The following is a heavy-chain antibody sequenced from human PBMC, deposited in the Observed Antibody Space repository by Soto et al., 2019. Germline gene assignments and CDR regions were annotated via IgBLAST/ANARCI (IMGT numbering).Heavy chain of an antibody. CDR3: AKDQAAAGTISRYFQH. CDR1: GFTFSSYA. J-gene: IGHJ1*01. D-gene: IGHD6-13*01. V-gene: IGHV3-23*01. CDR2: ISGGGGTT. Sequence: EVQLLESGGGLVQPEGSLRLSCAASGFTFSSYAMSWVRQAPGKGLEWVSGISGGGGTTYYADSVKGRFTISRDTSKNTRYLQVNSLRAEDTAVYYCAKDQAAAGTISRYFQHWGQGTLVTVSS.